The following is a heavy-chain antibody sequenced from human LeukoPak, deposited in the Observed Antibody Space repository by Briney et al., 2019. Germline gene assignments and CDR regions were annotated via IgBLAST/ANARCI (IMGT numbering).Heavy chain of an antibody. D-gene: IGHD5-18*01. CDR3: ASGHTAMDLDY. CDR1: GSTFSSYS. Sequence: GGSLRLSCAASGSTFSSYSMNWVRQAPGKGLEWVSSISSSSSYIYYADSVKGRFTISRDNAKNSLYLQMNSLRAEDTAVYYCASGHTAMDLDYWGQGTLVTVSS. CDR2: ISSSSSYI. V-gene: IGHV3-21*01. J-gene: IGHJ4*02.